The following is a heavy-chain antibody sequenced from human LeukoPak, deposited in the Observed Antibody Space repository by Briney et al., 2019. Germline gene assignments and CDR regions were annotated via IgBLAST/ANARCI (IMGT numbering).Heavy chain of an antibody. J-gene: IGHJ4*02. CDR3: ARVIEARHFDY. Sequence: GGSLTLSCAASGFSVSSSYMSWVRQAPGKGLEWVSLIYSGGSTYYADSVKGRFTISRDNSKNTMFLQMNSLRDEDTAVYYCARVIEARHFDYWGQGTLVTVSS. CDR2: IYSGGST. V-gene: IGHV3-66*01. D-gene: IGHD6-6*01. CDR1: GFSVSSSY.